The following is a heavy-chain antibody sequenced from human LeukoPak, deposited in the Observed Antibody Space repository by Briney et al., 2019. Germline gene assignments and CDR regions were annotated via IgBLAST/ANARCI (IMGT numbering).Heavy chain of an antibody. CDR1: GGSISSSSYY. CDR3: ARDPHYGDILNDPFDI. V-gene: IGHV4-39*02. J-gene: IGHJ3*02. D-gene: IGHD4-17*01. Sequence: SETLPLTCTVSGGSISSSSYYWGWLRQPPGKGLEWIGSIYYSGSTYYNPSLKSRVTISVDTSKNQFSLKLSSVTAADTAVYYCARDPHYGDILNDPFDIWGQGTMVTVSS. CDR2: IYYSGST.